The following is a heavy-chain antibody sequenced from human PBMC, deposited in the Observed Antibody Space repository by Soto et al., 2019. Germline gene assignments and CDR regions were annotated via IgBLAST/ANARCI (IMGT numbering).Heavy chain of an antibody. D-gene: IGHD5-12*01. J-gene: IGHJ4*02. CDR1: GGSISSGDYY. V-gene: IGHV4-30-4*01. Sequence: QVQLQESGPGLVKPSHTLSLTCTVSGGSISSGDYYWSWIRQPPGKGLEWIGYIYYSGSTYYNPSLKSRVTISVDTSKNQFSLKLSSVTAADTAVYYCARAWGLLVEMATIYGYYFDYWGQGTLVTVSS. CDR2: IYYSGST. CDR3: ARAWGLLVEMATIYGYYFDY.